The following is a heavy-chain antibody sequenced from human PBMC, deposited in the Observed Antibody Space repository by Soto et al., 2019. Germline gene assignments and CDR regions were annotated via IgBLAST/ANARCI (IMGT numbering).Heavy chain of an antibody. CDR1: GGSFSGYY. D-gene: IGHD3-22*01. V-gene: IGHV4-34*01. Sequence: SETLSLTCAVYGGSFSGYYWSWIRQPPGKGLEWIGEINHSGSTNYNPSLKSRVTISVDTSKNQFSLKLSSVTAADTAVYYCARGGGYYYDSSGYYPSYWGQGTLVTVSS. CDR3: ARGGGYYYDSSGYYPSY. CDR2: INHSGST. J-gene: IGHJ4*02.